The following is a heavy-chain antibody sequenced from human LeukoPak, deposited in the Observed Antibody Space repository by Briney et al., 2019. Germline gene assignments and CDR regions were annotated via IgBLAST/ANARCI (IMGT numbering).Heavy chain of an antibody. J-gene: IGHJ4*02. CDR3: ARSPRNRHFDY. D-gene: IGHD2/OR15-2a*01. CDR2: IYSGGST. V-gene: IGHV3-66*02. Sequence: GGSLRLSCAASGFTVSSNYMSWVRQAPGKGLEWVSVIYSGGSTYYADSVKGRFTISRDNSKNTLYLQMNSLRAGDTAVYYCARSPRNRHFDYWGQGTLVTVSS. CDR1: GFTVSSNY.